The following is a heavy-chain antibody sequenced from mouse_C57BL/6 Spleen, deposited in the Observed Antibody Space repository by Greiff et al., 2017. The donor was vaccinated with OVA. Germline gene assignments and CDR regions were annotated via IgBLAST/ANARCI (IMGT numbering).Heavy chain of an antibody. Sequence: EVKLMESGGGLVKPGGSLKLSCAASGFTFSDYGMHWVRQAPEKGLEWVAYISSGSSTIYYADTVKGRFTISRDNAKNTLFLQMTSLRSEDTAMYYGARNNYESGDYWGQGTTLTVSS. CDR2: ISSGSSTI. D-gene: IGHD2-12*01. V-gene: IGHV5-17*01. J-gene: IGHJ2*01. CDR3: ARNNYESGDY. CDR1: GFTFSDYG.